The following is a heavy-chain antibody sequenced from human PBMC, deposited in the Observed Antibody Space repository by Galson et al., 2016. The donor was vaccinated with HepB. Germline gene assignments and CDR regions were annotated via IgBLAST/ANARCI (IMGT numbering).Heavy chain of an antibody. J-gene: IGHJ3*02. Sequence: SLRLSCAGSGFTFSSSYMDWVRQAPGEGLEWVAKMKEDGSDKFYVDSVKGRFTISRENAKNSLYLQMNSLRAADTAVYYCARDADYQNTNAQYDVFGIWGQGTMVTVAS. CDR1: GFTFSSSY. V-gene: IGHV3-7*05. CDR3: ARDADYQNTNAQYDVFGI. CDR2: MKEDGSDK. D-gene: IGHD2-8*01.